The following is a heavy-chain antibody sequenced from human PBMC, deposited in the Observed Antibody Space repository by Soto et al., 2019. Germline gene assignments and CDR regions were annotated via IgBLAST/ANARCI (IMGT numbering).Heavy chain of an antibody. CDR1: GGTFSSYA. J-gene: IGHJ6*02. Sequence: SVNVSCKASGGTFSSYAISWARQATGQGHEWMGGIIPIFGTANYAQKFQGRVTITADESTSTAYMELSSLRSEDTAVYYCARGLVGGANMAYYYGMDVWGQGTTVTVSS. D-gene: IGHD2-15*01. V-gene: IGHV1-69*13. CDR3: ARGLVGGANMAYYYGMDV. CDR2: IIPIFGTA.